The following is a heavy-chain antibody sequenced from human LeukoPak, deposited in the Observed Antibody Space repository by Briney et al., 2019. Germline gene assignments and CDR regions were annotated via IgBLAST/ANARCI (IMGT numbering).Heavy chain of an antibody. J-gene: IGHJ3*02. CDR2: IYNSGST. D-gene: IGHD6-6*01. Sequence: KTSQTLSLTCIVSGGSISRGSYYWNWIRQPAGKGLEWMGRIYNSGSTNYNPSLKSRVTISVDTSKNQFSLKLSSVTAADTAVYYCAREMEYSSPLGDAFDIWGQGTMVTVSS. CDR3: AREMEYSSPLGDAFDI. CDR1: GGSISRGSYY. V-gene: IGHV4-61*02.